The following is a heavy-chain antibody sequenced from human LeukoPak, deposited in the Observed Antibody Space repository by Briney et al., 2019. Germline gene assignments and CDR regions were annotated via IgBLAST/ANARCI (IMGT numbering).Heavy chain of an antibody. D-gene: IGHD3-10*01. CDR2: IIPIFGTA. V-gene: IGHV1-69*05. J-gene: IGHJ4*02. CDR3: ASDPPHYCGSGSLFDY. CDR1: GGTFSSYA. Sequence: SVKVSCKASGGTFSSYAISWVRQAPGQGLEWMGGIIPIFGTANYAQKFQGRVTITTDESTSTAYMELSSLRSEDTAVYYCASDPPHYCGSGSLFDYWGQGTLVTVSS.